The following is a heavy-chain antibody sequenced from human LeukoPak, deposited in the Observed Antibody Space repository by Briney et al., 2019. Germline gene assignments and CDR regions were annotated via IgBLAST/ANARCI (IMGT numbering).Heavy chain of an antibody. CDR1: GFTFSSYW. V-gene: IGHV3-74*01. Sequence: GGSLRLSCAASGFTFSSYWMHWVRQAPGKGLVWVSRINSDGSSTSYADSVKGRFTISRDNAKNTLYLQMNSLRAEDTAVYYCARRGGDGCNSPTYFDYWGQGTLVTGAS. D-gene: IGHD5-24*01. CDR2: INSDGSST. CDR3: ARRGGDGCNSPTYFDY. J-gene: IGHJ4*02.